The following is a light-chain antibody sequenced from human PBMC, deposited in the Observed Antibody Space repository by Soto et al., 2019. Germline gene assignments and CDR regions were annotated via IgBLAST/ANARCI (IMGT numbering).Light chain of an antibody. CDR1: TSDIGAYNY. CDR2: EVS. Sequence: QSALTQPASVSGSPGQSITISCTGATSDIGAYNYVSWYQQHPGKAPKLLISEVSNRPSGVSDRFSGPKSGNTASLTISGLQADDEADYYCSSYTPTGALVFGSGTKLTVL. CDR3: SSYTPTGALV. J-gene: IGLJ3*02. V-gene: IGLV2-14*01.